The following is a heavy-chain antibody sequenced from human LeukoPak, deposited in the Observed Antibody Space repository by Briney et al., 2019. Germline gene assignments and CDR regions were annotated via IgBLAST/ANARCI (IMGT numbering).Heavy chain of an antibody. D-gene: IGHD2-2*01. Sequence: ASVKVSCKASGYILTDHYIHWVRQAPGQGLEWMGWVNPNSGGTSYAQKFQGRVTMTRDTAINTAYMELSRLRSDDTAVYYCARDREYCASASCYRSRSDSGFDPWGQGTLVTVSS. CDR2: VNPNSGGT. V-gene: IGHV1-2*02. CDR1: GYILTDHY. CDR3: ARDREYCASASCYRSRSDSGFDP. J-gene: IGHJ5*02.